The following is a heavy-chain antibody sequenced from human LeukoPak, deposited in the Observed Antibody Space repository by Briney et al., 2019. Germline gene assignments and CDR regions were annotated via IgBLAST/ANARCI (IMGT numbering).Heavy chain of an antibody. CDR2: ISNDGSIT. CDR1: GFTFSCHW. Sequence: PGGSLRLSCAASGFTFSCHWMHWVRQAPGKGLVWVSRISNDGSITDYADSVKGRFTISRDNAKNTLYLQMNNLRAEDTALYYCAKVPRAWWFDPWGQGTLVTVSS. CDR3: AKVPRAWWFDP. V-gene: IGHV3-74*01. J-gene: IGHJ5*02.